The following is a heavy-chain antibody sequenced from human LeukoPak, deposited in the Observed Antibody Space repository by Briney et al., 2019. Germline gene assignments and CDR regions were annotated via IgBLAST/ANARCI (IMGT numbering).Heavy chain of an antibody. J-gene: IGHJ4*02. CDR3: ARALYYDILTGYQIHTYYFDY. CDR2: ISSDGSST. Sequence: PGGSLRLSCAASGFTFSTYWMHWVRQAPGKGLVWLSRISSDGSSTNYADSVKGRFTISRDNAKNTLYLQMNSLRAEDTAVYYCARALYYDILTGYQIHTYYFDYWGQGTLVTVSS. CDR1: GFTFSTYW. D-gene: IGHD3-9*01. V-gene: IGHV3-74*01.